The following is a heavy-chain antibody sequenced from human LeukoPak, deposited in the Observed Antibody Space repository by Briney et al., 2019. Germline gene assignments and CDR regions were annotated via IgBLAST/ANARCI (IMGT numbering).Heavy chain of an antibody. CDR2: ITWDGGFS. V-gene: IGHV3-43D*03. CDR1: GFTFADYP. D-gene: IGHD1-7*01. CDR3: AKDIGLFNWNFVFDY. J-gene: IGHJ5*01. Sequence: GGSPRLSCAASGFTFADYPMHWVRQTPGKGLEWVSLITWDGGFSYYADSVRGRFTISRDNTKNSLYLQMTSLRAEDTALYYCAKDIGLFNWNFVFDYWGQGTLVTVSS.